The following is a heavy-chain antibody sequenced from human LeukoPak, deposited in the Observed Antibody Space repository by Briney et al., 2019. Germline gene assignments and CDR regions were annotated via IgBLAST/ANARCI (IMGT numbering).Heavy chain of an antibody. CDR1: GGTFSSYA. J-gene: IGHJ4*02. D-gene: IGHD2-15*01. V-gene: IGHV1-69*06. Sequence: ASVEVSCKASGGTFSSYAISWVRQAPGQGLEWMGGIIPIFGTANYAQKFQGRVTITADKSTSTAYMELSSLRSEDTAVYYCARPREVYCSGGSCPFDYWGQGTLVTVSS. CDR3: ARPREVYCSGGSCPFDY. CDR2: IIPIFGTA.